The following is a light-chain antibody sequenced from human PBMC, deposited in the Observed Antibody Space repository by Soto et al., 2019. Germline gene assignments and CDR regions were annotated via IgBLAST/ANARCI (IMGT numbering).Light chain of an antibody. J-gene: IGKJ3*01. V-gene: IGKV1-39*01. CDR1: QRISSY. Sequence: DIQMTQSPSSLSAYVGDRVTITCRASQRISSYLNWYQQKPGKAPKLLIYAVSSLHSGVPSSFSGSVTGTDCTLTISRLQPEDIASYYCQQSYSTHSGPLFSVGPWTKVDIK. CDR3: QQSYSTHSGPLFS. CDR2: AVS.